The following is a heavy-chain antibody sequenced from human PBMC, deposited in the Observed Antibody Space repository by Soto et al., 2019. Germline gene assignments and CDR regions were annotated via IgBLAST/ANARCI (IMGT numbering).Heavy chain of an antibody. CDR2: ISYDGSNK. V-gene: IGHV3-30*18. J-gene: IGHJ6*02. CDR3: AKDLVGGVRYYYGMDV. D-gene: IGHD1-26*01. CDR1: GFTFSSYG. Sequence: GGSLRLSCAASGFTFSSYGMHWVRQAPGKGLEWVAVISYDGSNKYYADSVKGRFTISRDNSKNTLYLQMNSLRAEDTAVYYCAKDLVGGVRYYYGMDVWGQGTTVTVSS.